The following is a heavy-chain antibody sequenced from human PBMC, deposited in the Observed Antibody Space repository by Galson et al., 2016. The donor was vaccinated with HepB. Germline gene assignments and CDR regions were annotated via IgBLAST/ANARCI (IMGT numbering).Heavy chain of an antibody. D-gene: IGHD5-18*01. J-gene: IGHJ4*02. CDR1: GFSLSTSGMS. Sequence: PALVKPTQTLTLTCTFSGFSLSTSGMSVSWIRQPPWQALEWLARIDYADETYYHPSLKTRLTISKDTSTTQVVLTVTNMDPVDTATYYCARFYGYLAADSWGQGTLVTVSS. CDR2: IDYADET. CDR3: ARFYGYLAADS. V-gene: IGHV2-70*11.